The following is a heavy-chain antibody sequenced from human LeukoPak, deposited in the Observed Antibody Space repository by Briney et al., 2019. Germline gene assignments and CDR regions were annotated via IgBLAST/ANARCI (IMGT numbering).Heavy chain of an antibody. Sequence: ASVTVSCKASGYTFTGYYRHWVRQAPGQGLEWMGWINPNSGGTNYAQKFQGRVTMTRDTSISTAYMELSRLRSDDTAVYYCARGRRPIAAAGTGNWFDPWGQGTLVTVSS. CDR2: INPNSGGT. CDR1: GYTFTGYY. D-gene: IGHD6-13*01. V-gene: IGHV1-2*02. CDR3: ARGRRPIAAAGTGNWFDP. J-gene: IGHJ5*02.